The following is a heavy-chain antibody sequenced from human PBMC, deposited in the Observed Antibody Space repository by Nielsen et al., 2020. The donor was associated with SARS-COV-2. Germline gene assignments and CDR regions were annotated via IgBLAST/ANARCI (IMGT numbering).Heavy chain of an antibody. CDR3: AKGGGYYDILTTQGWNAFDI. D-gene: IGHD3-9*01. J-gene: IGHJ3*02. Sequence: WIRQPPGKGLEWVAVIWYDGSNKYYADSVKGRFTISRDNSKNTLYLQMNSLRAEDTAVYYCAKGGGYYDILTTQGWNAFDIWGQGTMVTVSS. V-gene: IGHV3-33*06. CDR2: IWYDGSNK.